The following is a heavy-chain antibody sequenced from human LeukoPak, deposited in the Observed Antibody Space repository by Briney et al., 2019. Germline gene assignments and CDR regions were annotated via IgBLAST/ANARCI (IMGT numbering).Heavy chain of an antibody. CDR2: INPHSGDT. CDR3: ALRKSDIVVVPAAPGAFDY. Sequence: GASVKVSCKASGYTFTNHYMHWVRQARGQGLEWMGWINPHSGDTNYAQKFQGRVTMTRDTSISTAYMELSRLRSDDTAVYYCALRKSDIVVVPAAPGAFDYWGQGTLVTVSS. V-gene: IGHV1-2*02. J-gene: IGHJ4*02. CDR1: GYTFTNHY. D-gene: IGHD2-2*01.